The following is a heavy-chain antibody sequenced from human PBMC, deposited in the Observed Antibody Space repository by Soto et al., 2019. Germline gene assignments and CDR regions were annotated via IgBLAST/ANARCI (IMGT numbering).Heavy chain of an antibody. CDR2: INHSGST. CDR3: ARGYSILVRYYYYGMDV. V-gene: IGHV4-34*01. CDR1: GGSFSGYY. J-gene: IGHJ6*02. D-gene: IGHD6-13*01. Sequence: QVQLQQWGAGLLKPSETLSLTCAVYGGSFSGYYWSWIRQPPGKGLEWIGEINHSGSTNYNPSLKSRVTISVDTSKNQFSLKLSSVTAADTAVYYCARGYSILVRYYYYGMDVWGQGTTVTVSS.